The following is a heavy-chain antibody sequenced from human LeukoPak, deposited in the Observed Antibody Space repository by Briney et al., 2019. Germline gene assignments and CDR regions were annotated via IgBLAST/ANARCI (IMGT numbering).Heavy chain of an antibody. Sequence: PGRSLRLSCAASGFTFSSYGMHWVRQAPGKGLEWVAVMSYDGSNKYYADSVKGRFTISRDNSKNTLYLQMNSLRAEDTAVYYCAANKMDYWGQGTLVTVSS. V-gene: IGHV3-30*03. CDR1: GFTFSSYG. J-gene: IGHJ4*02. CDR2: MSYDGSNK. CDR3: AANKMDY.